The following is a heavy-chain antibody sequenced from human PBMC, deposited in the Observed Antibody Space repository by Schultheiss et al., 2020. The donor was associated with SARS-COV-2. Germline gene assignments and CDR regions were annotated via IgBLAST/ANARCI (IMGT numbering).Heavy chain of an antibody. CDR1: GYTFTSYG. Sequence: ASVKVSCKASGYTFTSYGISWVRQAPGQGLEWMGWISAYNGNTNYAQKLQGRVTMTTDTSTSTAYMELRSLRSDDTAVYYCARDRAPVVVAAASHGMDVWGQGTTVTVSS. V-gene: IGHV1-18*04. CDR2: ISAYNGNT. CDR3: ARDRAPVVVAAASHGMDV. J-gene: IGHJ6*02. D-gene: IGHD2-15*01.